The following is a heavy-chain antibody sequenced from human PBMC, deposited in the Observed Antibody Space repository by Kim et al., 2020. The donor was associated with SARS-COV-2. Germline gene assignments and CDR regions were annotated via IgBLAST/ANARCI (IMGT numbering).Heavy chain of an antibody. J-gene: IGHJ4*02. CDR1: GFTFSNYW. Sequence: GGSLRLSCVASGFTFSNYWMHWVRQTAGKGLEWVSRIDAEGTGTSYTDSVKGRFTVSRDNARNTVYLQMNSLRDEDTAVYYCGSVFEYWGKGILVTVSS. V-gene: IGHV3-74*01. CDR3: GSVFEY. CDR2: IDAEGTGT.